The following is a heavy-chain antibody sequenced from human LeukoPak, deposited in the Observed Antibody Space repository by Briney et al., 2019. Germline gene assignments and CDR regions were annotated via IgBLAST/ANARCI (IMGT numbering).Heavy chain of an antibody. CDR3: ASLGPAYYDILTGYHGYYYYGMDV. Sequence: SETLSLTCTVSGGSISSYYWSWIRQPPGKGLEWIGYIYYSGSTNYNPSLKSRVTISVDTSKNQFSLKLSSVTAADTAVYYCASLGPAYYDILTGYHGYYYYGMDVWGQGTTVTVSS. V-gene: IGHV4-59*08. CDR2: IYYSGST. J-gene: IGHJ6*02. D-gene: IGHD3-9*01. CDR1: GGSISSYY.